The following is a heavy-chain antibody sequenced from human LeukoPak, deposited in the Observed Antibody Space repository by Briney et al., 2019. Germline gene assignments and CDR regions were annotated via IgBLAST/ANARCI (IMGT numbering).Heavy chain of an antibody. V-gene: IGHV4-59*08. CDR3: AGHHPRNTVDF. CDR2: ISDIGSI. Sequence: SETLSLTCTVSGGSISSYYRSWIRQPPGKGLEWIAYISDIGSINYNPSLKSRVTISLDTSKNQFSLKLSSATAADTAVYYCAGHHPRNTVDFWGQGTLVTVSS. J-gene: IGHJ4*02. CDR1: GGSISSYY. D-gene: IGHD2-8*02.